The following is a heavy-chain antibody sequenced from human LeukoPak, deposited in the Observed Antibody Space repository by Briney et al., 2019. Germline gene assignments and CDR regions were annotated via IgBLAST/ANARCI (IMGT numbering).Heavy chain of an antibody. CDR3: AKKGCSIPNCPACFDW. J-gene: IGHJ4*02. CDR2: IYSDGST. CDR1: GFTVSSNY. V-gene: IGHV3-66*01. D-gene: IGHD2-2*01. Sequence: PGGSLRLSCAASGFTVSSNYMSWVRQAPGKGLEWVSVIYSDGSTYYADSVKGRYTISRDNSKNTLYLQMNNLRAEDTAVYYCAKKGCSIPNCPACFDWWGRGTLVTVSS.